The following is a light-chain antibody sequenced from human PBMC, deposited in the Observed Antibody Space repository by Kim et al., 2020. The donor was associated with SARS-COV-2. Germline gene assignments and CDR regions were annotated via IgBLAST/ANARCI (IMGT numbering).Light chain of an antibody. V-gene: IGLV2-8*01. J-gene: IGLJ3*02. CDR1: SDDVGGQNY. Sequence: GQSVTISCTGTSDDVGGQNYVSWYQQYPGKAPRLMSYEVTKRPSGVLDRFSGSKSGNTASLTVSGLQPDDEATYYCSSYVGSFNWVFGGGTQLTVL. CDR2: EVT. CDR3: SSYVGSFNWV.